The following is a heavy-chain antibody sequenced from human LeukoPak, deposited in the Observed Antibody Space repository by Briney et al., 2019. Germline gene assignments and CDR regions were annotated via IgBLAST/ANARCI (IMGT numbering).Heavy chain of an antibody. Sequence: PGGPLRLSCAASGFTFSSYWMSGVRQAPGKAREWVANIKQDGSAKYYVDSVKRRFTTSRDNTKNSLYLQMNSLRAEDKAVYYCAREGGDYGDADGYWGQGTLVTVSS. CDR1: GFTFSSYW. CDR2: IKQDGSAK. J-gene: IGHJ4*02. CDR3: AREGGDYGDADGY. V-gene: IGHV3-7*01. D-gene: IGHD4-17*01.